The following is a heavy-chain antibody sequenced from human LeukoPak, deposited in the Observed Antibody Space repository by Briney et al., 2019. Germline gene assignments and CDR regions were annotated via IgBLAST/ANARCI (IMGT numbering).Heavy chain of an antibody. Sequence: GASVKVSCKASGHTFTNYHLHWVRQAPGQGVEWMGAVYATGGVAINKQTFPIRVTMTRDTSTRTVYMELSSLRFEDTAIYYCATEAPRSYYFDYWGQGIQVTVSS. J-gene: IGHJ4*02. CDR3: ATEAPRSYYFDY. CDR2: VYATGGVA. CDR1: GHTFTNYH. V-gene: IGHV1-46*01.